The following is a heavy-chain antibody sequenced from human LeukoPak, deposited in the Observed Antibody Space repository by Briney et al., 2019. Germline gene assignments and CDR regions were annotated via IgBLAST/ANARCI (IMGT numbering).Heavy chain of an antibody. V-gene: IGHV4-59*01. CDR2: IYYSGST. CDR3: ARGRGAVAGTFDY. CDR1: GGSISSYY. D-gene: IGHD6-19*01. Sequence: PSETLSLTCTVSGGSISSYYWSWIRQPPGKGLEWIGYIYYSGSTNYNPSLKSRVTISVDTSKNQLSLKLSSVTAADTAVYYCARGRGAVAGTFDYWGQGTLVTVSS. J-gene: IGHJ4*02.